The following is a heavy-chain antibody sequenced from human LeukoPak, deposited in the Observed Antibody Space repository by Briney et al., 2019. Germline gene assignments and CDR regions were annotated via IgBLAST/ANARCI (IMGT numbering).Heavy chain of an antibody. CDR1: GGSISSGDYY. V-gene: IGHV4-30-4*01. CDR2: IYYSGST. D-gene: IGHD3-3*01. CDR3: ARDEAIFGAGYYYGMDV. Sequence: PSQTLSLTCTVSGGSISSGDYYWSWIRQPPGKGLEWIGYIYYSGSTYYNPSLKGRVTISVDTSKNQFSLKLSSVTAADTAVYYCARDEAIFGAGYYYGMDVWGQGTTVTVSS. J-gene: IGHJ6*02.